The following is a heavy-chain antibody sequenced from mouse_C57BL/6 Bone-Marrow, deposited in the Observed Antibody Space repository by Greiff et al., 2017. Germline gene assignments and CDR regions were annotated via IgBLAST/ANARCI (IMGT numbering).Heavy chain of an antibody. CDR3: ARALWHWYFDV. Sequence: EVQGVESGGGLVKPGGSLKLSCAASGFTFSSYAMSWVRQTPEKRLEWVATISDGGSYTYYPDTVKGRFTISRDNSKNNLYLQMSHLKSEDTAMYYCARALWHWYFDVWGTGTTVTVSS. CDR1: GFTFSSYA. CDR2: ISDGGSYT. J-gene: IGHJ1*03. V-gene: IGHV5-4*01. D-gene: IGHD1-1*01.